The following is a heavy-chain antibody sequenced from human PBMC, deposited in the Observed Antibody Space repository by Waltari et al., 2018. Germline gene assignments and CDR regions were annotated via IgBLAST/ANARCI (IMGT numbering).Heavy chain of an antibody. CDR1: GGSISSSSYY. CDR2: IYYRGRT. V-gene: IGHV4-39*01. J-gene: IGHJ5*02. D-gene: IGHD6-19*01. Sequence: QLQLQESGPGLVKPSETLSLTCTVSGGSISSSSYYWGWIRQPPGKGLEWIGSIYYRGRTYYNPSLKRRVTISVDTSKNQFSLKLSSVTAAYTAVYYCARHLGPLYSSGWYPWFDPWGQGTLVTVSS. CDR3: ARHLGPLYSSGWYPWFDP.